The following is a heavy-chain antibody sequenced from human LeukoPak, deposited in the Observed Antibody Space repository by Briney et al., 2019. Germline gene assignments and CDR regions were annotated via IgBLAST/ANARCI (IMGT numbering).Heavy chain of an antibody. Sequence: SETLSLTCTVSGGPISSTTYYWAWIRQPPGKGLEWIGSIYKTGSTNYSPSLKIRVFISVDTSNNQFSLKLSSVTAADTAVYFCAREGDGYNQNQEADAFDIWGQGTMVTVSS. J-gene: IGHJ3*02. CDR2: IYKTGST. CDR1: GGPISSTTYY. CDR3: AREGDGYNQNQEADAFDI. D-gene: IGHD5-24*01. V-gene: IGHV4-39*02.